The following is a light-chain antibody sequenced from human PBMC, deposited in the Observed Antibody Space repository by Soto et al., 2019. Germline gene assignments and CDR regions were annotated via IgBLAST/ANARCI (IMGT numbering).Light chain of an antibody. Sequence: EIVLTQSPATLSLSPGERATLSCGASQSVSSSYLAWYQQKPGLAPRLLIYDASSRATGIPDRFSGSGSGTYFSLTIIRLEPEDLAVYYGQQSGSAPYPFGQGTKPEIK. J-gene: IGKJ2*01. V-gene: IGKV3D-20*01. CDR3: QQSGSAPYP. CDR2: DAS. CDR1: QSVSSSY.